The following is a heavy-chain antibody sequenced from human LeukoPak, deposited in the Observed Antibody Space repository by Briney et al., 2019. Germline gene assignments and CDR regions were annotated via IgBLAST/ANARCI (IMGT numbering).Heavy chain of an antibody. Sequence: GGSLRLSCTASGFTLDNYAMSWFRQAPGKGLEWVGFIRSKIYGGTTEYAEFVKGRFTISRDDSKSMAYLQMTSLKSEDAAVYYCVRYSGDADYWGQGTLVTVSS. CDR2: IRSKIYGGTT. D-gene: IGHD5-12*01. CDR3: VRYSGDADY. J-gene: IGHJ4*02. V-gene: IGHV3-49*03. CDR1: GFTLDNYA.